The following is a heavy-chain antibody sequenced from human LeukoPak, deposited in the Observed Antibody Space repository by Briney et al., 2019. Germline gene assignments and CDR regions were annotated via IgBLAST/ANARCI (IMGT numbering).Heavy chain of an antibody. CDR2: IYYSGST. CDR3: ARASGAFVATLGY. D-gene: IGHD5-12*01. J-gene: IGHJ4*02. CDR1: GGSISSYY. V-gene: IGHV4-59*01. Sequence: TSETLSLTCTVSGGSISSYYWSWIRQPPGKGLEWIGYIYYSGSTNYNPSLKSRVTISVDTSKNQFSLKLSSVTAADTAVYYCARASGAFVATLGYWGQGILVTVSS.